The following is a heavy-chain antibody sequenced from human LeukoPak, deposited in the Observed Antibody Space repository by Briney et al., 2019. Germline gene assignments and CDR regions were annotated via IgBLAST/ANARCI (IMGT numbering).Heavy chain of an antibody. Sequence: GGSLRLSCAASGFTFSSYGMHWVRQAPGKGLDWVAFIHHDGSNKYYAGSVKGRFTISRENAKNSLYLQMNSLRAGDTAVYYCARGNHYYYGSGSYLVWGQGTLVTVSS. CDR3: ARGNHYYYGSGSYLV. CDR1: GFTFSSYG. D-gene: IGHD3-10*01. V-gene: IGHV3-30*02. CDR2: IHHDGSNK. J-gene: IGHJ4*02.